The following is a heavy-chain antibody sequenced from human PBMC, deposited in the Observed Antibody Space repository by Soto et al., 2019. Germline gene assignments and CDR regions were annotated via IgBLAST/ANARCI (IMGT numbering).Heavy chain of an antibody. V-gene: IGHV4-31*03. D-gene: IGHD3-22*01. J-gene: IGHJ4*02. CDR2: IYYSGST. Sequence: PSETLSLTCTVSGGSISSGGYYWSWIRQHPGKGLEWIGYIYYSGSTYYNPSLKSRVTISVDTSKNQFSLKLSSVTAADTAVYYCARVKSSGYYIDYWGQGTLVTVSS. CDR3: ARVKSSGYYIDY. CDR1: GGSISSGGYY.